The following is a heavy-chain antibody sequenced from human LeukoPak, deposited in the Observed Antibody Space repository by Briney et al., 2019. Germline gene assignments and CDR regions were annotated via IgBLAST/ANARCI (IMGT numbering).Heavy chain of an antibody. Sequence: GSLRLSCAASGFTFDDYTMHWVHQAPGKGLEWVSLISWDGGSTYYADSVKGRFTISRDNSKNSLYLQMNSLRDEDTAVYYCARDCRLNCARQPGFDSWGQGTLVTVSS. CDR2: ISWDGGST. V-gene: IGHV3-43*01. CDR3: ARDCRLNCARQPGFDS. CDR1: GFTFDDYT. D-gene: IGHD1-1*01. J-gene: IGHJ5*01.